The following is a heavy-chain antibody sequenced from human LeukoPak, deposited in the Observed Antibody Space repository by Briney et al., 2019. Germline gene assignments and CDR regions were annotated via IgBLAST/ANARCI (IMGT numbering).Heavy chain of an antibody. CDR2: MNPNSGNT. CDR1: GYTFTSYD. V-gene: IGHV1-8*01. Sequence: GASVKVSCKAPGYTFTSYDINWVRQATGQGLEWMGWMNPNSGNTGYAQKFQGRVTMTRNTSISTAYMELSSLRSEDTAVYYCARGLGELWLPVPTRPYGMDVWGQGTTVTVSS. D-gene: IGHD5-18*01. CDR3: ARGLGELWLPVPTRPYGMDV. J-gene: IGHJ6*02.